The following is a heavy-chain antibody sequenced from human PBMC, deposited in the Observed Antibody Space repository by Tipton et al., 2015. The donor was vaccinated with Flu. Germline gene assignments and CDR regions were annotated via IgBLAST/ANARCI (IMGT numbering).Heavy chain of an antibody. V-gene: IGHV3-7*01. CDR3: ARDMYSPYSGSYFDY. CDR2: IKQDGSEK. J-gene: IGHJ4*02. CDR1: GFTFSSYW. D-gene: IGHD1-26*01. Sequence: SLRLSCAASGFTFSSYWMSWVRQAPGKGLEWVANIKQDGSEKYYVDSVKGRLTISRDNAKNSLYLQMNSLRAEDTAVYYCARDMYSPYSGSYFDYWGQGTLVTVSS.